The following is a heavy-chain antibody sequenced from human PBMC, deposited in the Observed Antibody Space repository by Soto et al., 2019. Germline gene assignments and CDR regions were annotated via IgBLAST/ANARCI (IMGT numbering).Heavy chain of an antibody. CDR3: GRLKGGNTVDS. J-gene: IGHJ4*02. Sequence: KTSETLSLTCNVSGDSMSNYYWTWIRQPPGKGLEWIGYIYYTGTTNYNPSLKSRVTISVDKSKNQFSLKMKSVTAADTAVYFCGRLKGGNTVDSWGPGTLVTVSS. CDR1: GDSMSNYY. CDR2: IYYTGTT. D-gene: IGHD2-15*01. V-gene: IGHV4-59*01.